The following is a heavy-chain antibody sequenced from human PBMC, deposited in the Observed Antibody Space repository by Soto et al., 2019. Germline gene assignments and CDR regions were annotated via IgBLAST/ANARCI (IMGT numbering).Heavy chain of an antibody. Sequence: QVQLQESGPGLVKPSETLSLTCTVSGGSISSYYWSWIRQPPGKGLEWIGYIYYSGSTNYNPSLKSRVTISVDTSKNQFSLKLSSVTAADKAVYYCASAVIAVAADDAFDIWGQGTMVTVSS. CDR3: ASAVIAVAADDAFDI. CDR2: IYYSGST. CDR1: GGSISSYY. J-gene: IGHJ3*02. D-gene: IGHD6-19*01. V-gene: IGHV4-59*01.